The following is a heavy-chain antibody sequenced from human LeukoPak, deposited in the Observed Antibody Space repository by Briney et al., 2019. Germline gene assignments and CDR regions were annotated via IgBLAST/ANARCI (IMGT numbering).Heavy chain of an antibody. CDR3: ARGEGLFDY. J-gene: IGHJ4*02. CDR2: MSGSGGST. Sequence: PGGSLRLSCAASGFTFSNYAMSWVRQAPGKGLEWVSSMSGSGGSTYYADSVKGRFTISRDNSKNTLYLQMNSLRAEDTAVYYCARGEGLFDYWGQGTLVTVSS. CDR1: GFTFSNYA. V-gene: IGHV3-23*01.